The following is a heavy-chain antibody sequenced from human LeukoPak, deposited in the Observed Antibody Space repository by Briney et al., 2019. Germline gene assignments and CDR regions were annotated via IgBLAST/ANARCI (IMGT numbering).Heavy chain of an antibody. CDR1: GFIFSTYG. CDR2: VSYDESNK. CDR3: AKDNIHCTSSSCYSAYYGMDV. J-gene: IGHJ6*04. D-gene: IGHD2-2*01. V-gene: IGHV3-30*18. Sequence: GGSPRLSCAASGFIFSTYGMHWVRQAPGKGLEWLTSVSYDESNKYYADSVKGRFTISRDNSKNTLYLQMDSLKAEDTAIYYCAKDNIHCTSSSCYSAYYGMDVWGKGITVTVSS.